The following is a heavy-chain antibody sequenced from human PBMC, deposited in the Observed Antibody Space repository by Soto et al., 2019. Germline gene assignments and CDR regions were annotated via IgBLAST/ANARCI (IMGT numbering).Heavy chain of an antibody. Sequence: PGGSLRLSCAASGVTFTSYAMTWVRQVPGEGLQWVSSISKSGDSTYYADSVKGRFTTSSDNSKNTLYLQMNSLRAEDTAIYYCAKGSFGFDYWGQGTLVTVSS. V-gene: IGHV3-23*01. CDR3: AKGSFGFDY. CDR2: ISKSGDST. D-gene: IGHD3-10*01. CDR1: GVTFTSYA. J-gene: IGHJ4*02.